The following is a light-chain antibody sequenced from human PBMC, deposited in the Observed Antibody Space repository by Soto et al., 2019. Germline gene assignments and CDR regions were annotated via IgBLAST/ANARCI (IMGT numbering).Light chain of an antibody. V-gene: IGKV3-15*01. CDR3: QHYNNWPLT. CDR1: QSVSST. J-gene: IGKJ4*01. Sequence: EIVMTQSPATLSVSPGERATLSCRASQSVSSTLAWYQQKPGQAPRLLIYGTSTRATGIPARFSGSGSGTEFTLTISSLQSEDFAIYYCQHYNNWPLTFGGGTKVDI. CDR2: GTS.